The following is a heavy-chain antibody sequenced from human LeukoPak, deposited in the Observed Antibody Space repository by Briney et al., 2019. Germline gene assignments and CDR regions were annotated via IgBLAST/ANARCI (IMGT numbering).Heavy chain of an antibody. Sequence: GGSLRLSRAASGFTFSSYWMSWVRQAPGKGLEWVANIKQDGSEKYYVDSVKGRFTISRDNAKNSLYLQMNSLRAEDTAVYYCARSRYSSGWYDAFDIWGQGTMVTVSS. J-gene: IGHJ3*02. CDR2: IKQDGSEK. CDR1: GFTFSSYW. D-gene: IGHD6-19*01. V-gene: IGHV3-7*01. CDR3: ARSRYSSGWYDAFDI.